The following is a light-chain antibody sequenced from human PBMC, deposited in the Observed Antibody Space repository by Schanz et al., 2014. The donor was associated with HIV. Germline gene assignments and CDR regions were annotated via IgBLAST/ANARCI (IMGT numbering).Light chain of an antibody. CDR2: DVS. J-gene: IGLJ3*02. V-gene: IGLV2-14*01. Sequence: QSALTQPASVSGSPGQSITISCTGSSSDVGAYNSVSWYQQHPGKAPKLLIYDVSDRPSGVSNRFSGSKSGNTASLTISGLQAEDEADYYCSSYVGNNNLRVFGGGTKLTVL. CDR3: SSYVGNNNLRV. CDR1: SSDVGAYNS.